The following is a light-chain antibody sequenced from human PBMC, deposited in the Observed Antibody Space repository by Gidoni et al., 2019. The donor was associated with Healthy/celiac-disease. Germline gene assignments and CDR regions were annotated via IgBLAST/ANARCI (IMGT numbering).Light chain of an antibody. J-gene: IGLJ2*01. Sequence: SSELTQQPSVSVSPGPTARITCSGDALPKQYAHWYQQKPGQATVLVIYKDSERPSGIPERFSGSSSGTTVTLTISGVHAEDEANYYCQSADSSGTYDVVFGGGTKLTVL. CDR2: KDS. V-gene: IGLV3-25*03. CDR3: QSADSSGTYDVV. CDR1: ALPKQY.